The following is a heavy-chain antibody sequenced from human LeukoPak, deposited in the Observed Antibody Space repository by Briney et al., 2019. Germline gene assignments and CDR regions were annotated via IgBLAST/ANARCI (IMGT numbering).Heavy chain of an antibody. CDR3: ARDLTLLALYDY. J-gene: IGHJ4*02. CDR1: GCTFSNYG. V-gene: IGHV3-33*01. D-gene: IGHD2-15*01. Sequence: GGSLRLSCAASGCTFSNYGMHWVRLAPGKGLEWVAVIWYDGSNKYYADSVKGRFTLSRDNSKNTLFLQMNSLRPEDTAVYFYARDLTLLALYDYWGQGTLVTVSS. CDR2: IWYDGSNK.